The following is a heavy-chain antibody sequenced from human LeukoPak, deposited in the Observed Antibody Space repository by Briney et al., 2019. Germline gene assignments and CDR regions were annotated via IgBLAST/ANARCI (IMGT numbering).Heavy chain of an antibody. Sequence: ASVKVTCKVSGYTLTELSMHWVRQAPGKGLEWMGGFDPEDGETIYAQKFQGRVTMTEDTSTDKAYMELSSLRSEDTAVYYCATTVPHNYDILTGYSRFDYWGQGTLVTVSS. J-gene: IGHJ4*02. V-gene: IGHV1-24*01. D-gene: IGHD3-9*01. CDR1: GYTLTELS. CDR3: ATTVPHNYDILTGYSRFDY. CDR2: FDPEDGET.